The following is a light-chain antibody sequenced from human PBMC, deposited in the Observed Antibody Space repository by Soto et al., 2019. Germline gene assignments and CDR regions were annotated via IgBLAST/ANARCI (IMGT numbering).Light chain of an antibody. CDR3: QLYGSAPPRYT. CDR2: AAS. J-gene: IGKJ2*01. Sequence: ESVLTQSPGTLSLSPGERAALSCRASQSVSSSYLAWYQQKSGQAPRLLIYAASTRATGIPDRFSGSGSGTDFTRHISRLEPEDFAVYFCQLYGSAPPRYTFGQGTKLEIK. V-gene: IGKV3-20*01. CDR1: QSVSSSY.